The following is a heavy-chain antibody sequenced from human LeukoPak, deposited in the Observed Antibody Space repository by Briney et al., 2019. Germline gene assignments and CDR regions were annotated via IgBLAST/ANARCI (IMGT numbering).Heavy chain of an antibody. CDR1: GYTFTSYA. V-gene: IGHV1-3*03. Sequence: ASVKVSCKASGYTFTSYAMHWVRQAPGQRLEWMGWINAGNGNAKYSQEFQGRVTITRDASASTAYMELSSLRSEDMAVYYCARAGYYYDSSGPIDAFDIWGQGTMVTVSS. J-gene: IGHJ3*02. CDR2: INAGNGNA. D-gene: IGHD3-22*01. CDR3: ARAGYYYDSSGPIDAFDI.